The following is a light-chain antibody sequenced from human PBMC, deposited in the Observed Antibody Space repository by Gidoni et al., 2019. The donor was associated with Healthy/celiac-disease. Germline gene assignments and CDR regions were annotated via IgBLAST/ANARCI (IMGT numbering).Light chain of an antibody. J-gene: IGKJ4*01. V-gene: IGKV3-15*01. Sequence: EIAMTQSPATLSVSPGERATLSCRASQSVSSNLAWYQQKPGQAPRLLIYGASTRATGIPAMFSGSGSGTDFTLTISSLQSEDFAVYYCQQYNNWPPLTFGGGTKVEIK. CDR3: QQYNNWPPLT. CDR2: GAS. CDR1: QSVSSN.